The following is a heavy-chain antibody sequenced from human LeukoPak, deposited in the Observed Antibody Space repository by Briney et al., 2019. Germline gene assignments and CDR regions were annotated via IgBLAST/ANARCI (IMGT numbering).Heavy chain of an antibody. CDR1: GGIFSRYA. V-gene: IGHV1-69*05. D-gene: IGHD3-10*01. CDR3: ARDQRTYYLGSGSYYKVGRLDF. CDR2: LVPILGTP. Sequence: GASVKVSCKASGGIFSRYAISWVRQVPGQGLEWMGGLVPILGTPNYAQKFQGRVTITTDESTDESTGTAYMELSGLKSEDTAVYYCARDQRTYYLGSGSYYKVGRLDFWGQGTLVTVSS. J-gene: IGHJ4*02.